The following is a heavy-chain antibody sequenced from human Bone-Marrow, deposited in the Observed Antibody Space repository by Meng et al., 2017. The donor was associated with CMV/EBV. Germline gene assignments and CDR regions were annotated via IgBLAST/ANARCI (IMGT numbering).Heavy chain of an antibody. V-gene: IGHV4-59*01. Sequence: SETLSLTCTVPGGSISSYYWSWIRQPPGKGLEWIGYIYYSGSTNYNPSLKSRVTISVDTSKNQSSLKLSSVTAADTAVYYCARDEGGYFDYWGQGTLVTVSS. CDR3: ARDEGGYFDY. CDR1: GGSISSYY. CDR2: IYYSGST. J-gene: IGHJ4*02.